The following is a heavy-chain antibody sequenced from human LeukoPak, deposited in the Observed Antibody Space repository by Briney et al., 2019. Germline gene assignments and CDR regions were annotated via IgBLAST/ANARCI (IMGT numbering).Heavy chain of an antibody. D-gene: IGHD5-12*01. J-gene: IGHJ4*02. Sequence: SETLSLTCAVYGGSFSGYYWSWIRQPPGKGLEWIGSIYYSGSTYYNPSLKSRVTISVDTSKNQFSLKLSSVTAADTAVYYCARRAGYGTYFDYWGQGTLVTVSS. CDR2: IYYSGST. CDR3: ARRAGYGTYFDY. V-gene: IGHV4-34*01. CDR1: GGSFSGYY.